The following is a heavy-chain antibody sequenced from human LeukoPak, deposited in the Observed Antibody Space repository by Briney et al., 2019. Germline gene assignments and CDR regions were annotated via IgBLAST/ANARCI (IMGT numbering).Heavy chain of an antibody. J-gene: IGHJ4*02. Sequence: GGSLRLSCAASGFTFSSYGMHWVRQAPGKGLEWVVAVWNDGSFKYYGDSVKGLFTISRDNSKNTLFLQMNSLRVEDTAIYYCARESGSGWFIDYWGQGTLVSVSS. CDR1: GFTFSSYG. CDR3: ARESGSGWFIDY. CDR2: VWNDGSFK. D-gene: IGHD6-19*01. V-gene: IGHV3-33*01.